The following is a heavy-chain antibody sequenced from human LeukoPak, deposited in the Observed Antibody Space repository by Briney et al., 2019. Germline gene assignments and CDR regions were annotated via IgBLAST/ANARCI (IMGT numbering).Heavy chain of an antibody. V-gene: IGHV3-20*04. CDR2: INWNGIST. CDR3: AKGGSGSYSLDAFDI. J-gene: IGHJ3*02. D-gene: IGHD1-26*01. Sequence: GGSLRLSCAASGFTFDDYGMSWVRQAPGKGLEWVSGINWNGISTGYADSVKGRFTISRDNAKNSLYLQMNSLRAEDMALYYCAKGGSGSYSLDAFDIWGQGTMVTVSS. CDR1: GFTFDDYG.